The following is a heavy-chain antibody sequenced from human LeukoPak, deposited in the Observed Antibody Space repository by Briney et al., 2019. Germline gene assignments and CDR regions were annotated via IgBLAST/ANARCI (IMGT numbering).Heavy chain of an antibody. CDR3: ARDGSYSPMCWFDP. D-gene: IGHD1-26*01. Sequence: ASVKVSCKASGYTFTTYAMNWVRQAPGQGLEWMGWINTNTGNPTYAQGFTGRFVFSLDTSVSTAYLQISSLKAEDTAVYYCARDGSYSPMCWFDPWGQGTLVTVSS. CDR1: GYTFTTYA. J-gene: IGHJ5*02. CDR2: INTNTGNP. V-gene: IGHV7-4-1*02.